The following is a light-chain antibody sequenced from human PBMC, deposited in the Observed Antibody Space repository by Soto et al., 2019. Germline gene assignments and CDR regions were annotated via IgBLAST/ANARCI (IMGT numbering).Light chain of an antibody. CDR1: QSVSSAT. Sequence: IVLTQSPGTMSLFLGESATLYCRASQSVSSATVAWYQQRPGQAPRLLIYRASSRATGVPDRFSGGGSGTDFTLTISRLEPEDLAVYYCQHYGTTFGPGTKVDIK. J-gene: IGKJ1*01. CDR2: RAS. V-gene: IGKV3-20*01. CDR3: QHYGTT.